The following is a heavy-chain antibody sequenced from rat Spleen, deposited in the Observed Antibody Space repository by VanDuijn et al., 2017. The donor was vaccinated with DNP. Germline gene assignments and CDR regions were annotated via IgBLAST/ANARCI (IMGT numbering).Heavy chain of an antibody. CDR1: GFTFNNYW. V-gene: IGHV5-31*01. CDR3: ARVNNNLYYGMDA. CDR2: ITSSGGST. Sequence: EVQLVESGGDLVQPGRSLKLSCVASGFTFNNYWMTWIRQVPGKGLEWVASITSSGGSTYYPESVKGRFTISRDNAKNTLSLQMNSLRSEDTATYYCARVNNNLYYGMDAWGQGTSVTVSS. J-gene: IGHJ4*01. D-gene: IGHD1-10*01.